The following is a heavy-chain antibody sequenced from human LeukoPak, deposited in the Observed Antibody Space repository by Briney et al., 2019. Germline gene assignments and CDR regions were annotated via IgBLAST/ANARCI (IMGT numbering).Heavy chain of an antibody. D-gene: IGHD3-22*01. CDR3: ARDLDYYDSSGYYHGAFDI. J-gene: IGHJ3*02. V-gene: IGHV1-2*02. CDR1: GYTFTGYY. Sequence: GASVKVSCKASGYTFTGYYMHWVRQAPGQGLERMGWINPNSGGTNYAQKFQGRVTMTRDTSISTAYMELSRLRSDDTAVYYCARDLDYYDSSGYYHGAFDIWGQGTMVTVSS. CDR2: INPNSGGT.